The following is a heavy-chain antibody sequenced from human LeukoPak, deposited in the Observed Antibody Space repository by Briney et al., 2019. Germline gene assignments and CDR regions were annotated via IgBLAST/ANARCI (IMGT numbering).Heavy chain of an antibody. Sequence: GGSLRLSCAASGFTFSSYAMSWVRQAPGKGLEWVSAISGSGGSTYYADSVKGRFTTSRDNSKNTLYLQMNSLRAEDTAVYYCAKDSSYGDYPDLYYFDYWGQGTLVTVSS. CDR1: GFTFSSYA. V-gene: IGHV3-23*01. D-gene: IGHD4-17*01. CDR2: ISGSGGST. CDR3: AKDSSYGDYPDLYYFDY. J-gene: IGHJ4*02.